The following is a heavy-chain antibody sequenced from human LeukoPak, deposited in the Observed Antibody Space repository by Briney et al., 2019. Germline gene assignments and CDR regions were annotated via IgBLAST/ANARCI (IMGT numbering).Heavy chain of an antibody. V-gene: IGHV1-69*06. Sequence: ASVTVSCKSSGGTFSIYAISWVRQAPGQGLEWMGRIIPIFGTANYAQKFQGRVTITADKSTSTAYMELSSLRSEDTAVYYCARDRFGGEQNWGQGTLVTVSS. CDR3: ARDRFGGEQN. J-gene: IGHJ4*02. CDR2: IIPIFGTA. D-gene: IGHD3-16*01. CDR1: GGTFSIYA.